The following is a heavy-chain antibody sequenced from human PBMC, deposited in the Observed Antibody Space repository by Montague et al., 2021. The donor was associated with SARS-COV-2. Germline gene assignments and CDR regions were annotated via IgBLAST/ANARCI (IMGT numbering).Heavy chain of an antibody. CDR2: VSASGST. J-gene: IGHJ4*02. CDR1: GASISYFY. D-gene: IGHD6-13*01. Sequence: SETLSLTCTVSGASISYFYWSWIRQPAGKGLEWIGRVSASGSTNYNPSLNSRVTMSVDTSKKQFSLRLSPGTAADTAVYYCARDVVAAPGTFDYWGQETPVTVPS. CDR3: ARDVVAAPGTFDY. V-gene: IGHV4-4*07.